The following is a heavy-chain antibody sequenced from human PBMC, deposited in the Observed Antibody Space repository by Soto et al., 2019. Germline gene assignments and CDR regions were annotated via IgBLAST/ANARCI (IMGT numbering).Heavy chain of an antibody. CDR1: GFSLTTSGVA. D-gene: IGHD3-22*01. V-gene: IGHV2-5*02. CDR2: IYWDDDK. CDR3: AHRILYYYDSSGWVGYFDY. Sequence: SGPTLVNPTQTLTLTCTFSGFSLTTSGVAVGWIRQPPGKALEWLALIYWDDDKRYSPSLKSRLTITKDTSKNQVVLTMTNMDPVDTATYYCAHRILYYYDSSGWVGYFDYWGQGTLVTVSS. J-gene: IGHJ4*02.